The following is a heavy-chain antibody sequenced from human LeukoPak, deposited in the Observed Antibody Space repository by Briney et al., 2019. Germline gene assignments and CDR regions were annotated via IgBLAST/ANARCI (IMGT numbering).Heavy chain of an antibody. D-gene: IGHD1-20*01. CDR2: TSNKAKSYTT. CDR3: ARVTGAYYFDY. Sequence: GSLRLSCAASGFTFSDHYMDWVRQAPGKGLEWVGRTSNKAKSYTTEYAASVKDRFTISRDDSKNSLYLQMNSLKTEDTAVYYCARVTGAYYFDYWGQGTLVTVSS. J-gene: IGHJ4*02. CDR1: GFTFSDHY. V-gene: IGHV3-72*01.